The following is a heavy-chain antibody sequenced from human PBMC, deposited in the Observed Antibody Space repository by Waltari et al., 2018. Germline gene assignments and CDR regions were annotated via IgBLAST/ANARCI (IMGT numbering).Heavy chain of an antibody. CDR1: GFTFSSYG. CDR2: IRFDGSNK. D-gene: IGHD2-15*01. Sequence: QVQLVESGGGVVQPGGSLRLSCAASGFTFSSYGMHWVRQAPGKGLEWVAFIRFDGSNKYYADYVKGRFTISRDNSKNTLYLQMNSLRAEDTAVYYCAKDLEVVVAATLWFDPWGQGTLVTVSS. V-gene: IGHV3-30*02. J-gene: IGHJ5*02. CDR3: AKDLEVVVAATLWFDP.